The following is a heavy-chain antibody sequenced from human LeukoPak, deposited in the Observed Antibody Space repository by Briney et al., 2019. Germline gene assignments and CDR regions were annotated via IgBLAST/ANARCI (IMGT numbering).Heavy chain of an antibody. CDR1: GGSISSSSYY. CDR3: ARGTRYYYGSGSYEN. D-gene: IGHD3-10*01. CDR2: IYYSGST. V-gene: IGHV4-39*07. Sequence: PSETLSLTCTVSGGSISSSSYYWDWIRQPPGKGLEWIGSIYYSGSTYYNPSLKSRVTISVDTSKNQFSLKLSSVTAADTAVYYCARGTRYYYGSGSYENWGQGTLVTVSS. J-gene: IGHJ4*02.